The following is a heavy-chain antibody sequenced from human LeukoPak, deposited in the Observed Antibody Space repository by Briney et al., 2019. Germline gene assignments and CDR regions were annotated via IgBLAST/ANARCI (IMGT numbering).Heavy chain of an antibody. V-gene: IGHV3-21*01. Sequence: GGSLRLSCAASGFTFSSYSMNWVRQAPGKGLEWVSSISSGSSYIYYADSVKGRFTVSRDHAKNSLSLQMDSLRTEDTAMYYCARDLVLWGQGTMVTVSS. CDR1: GFTFSSYS. D-gene: IGHD6-6*01. J-gene: IGHJ3*01. CDR3: ARDLVL. CDR2: ISSGSSYI.